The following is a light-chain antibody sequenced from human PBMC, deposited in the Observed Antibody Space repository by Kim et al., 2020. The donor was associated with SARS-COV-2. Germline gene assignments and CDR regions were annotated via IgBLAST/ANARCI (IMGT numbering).Light chain of an antibody. CDR1: TSNIGSNY. CDR3: EAWDDTLSGPV. Sequence: GQRVTVACSGTTSNIGSNYVHWYQQLPERAPKLLIYRNNQRPSGVPDRFSGSKSGTSASLAISGLRSEDEADYYCEAWDDTLSGPVFGGGTQLNVL. CDR2: RNN. V-gene: IGLV1-47*01. J-gene: IGLJ3*02.